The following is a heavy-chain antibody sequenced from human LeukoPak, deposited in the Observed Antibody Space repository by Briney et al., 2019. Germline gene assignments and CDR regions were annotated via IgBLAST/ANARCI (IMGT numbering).Heavy chain of an antibody. V-gene: IGHV3-11*04. Sequence: GGSLRLSCAASGLTFSDYYMSWIRQAPGKGLEWVSYISSSSSTIYYADSVKGRFTISRDNAKNSLYLQMNSLRAEDTAVYYCAREYIVVVVAATPVDYWGQGTLVTVSS. CDR3: AREYIVVVVAATPVDY. CDR2: ISSSSSTI. D-gene: IGHD2-15*01. J-gene: IGHJ4*02. CDR1: GLTFSDYY.